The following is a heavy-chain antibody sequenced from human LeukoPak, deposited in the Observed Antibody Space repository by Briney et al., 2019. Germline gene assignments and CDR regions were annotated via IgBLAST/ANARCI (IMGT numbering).Heavy chain of an antibody. J-gene: IGHJ4*02. CDR1: GFTFSNYG. CDR2: ITGSGVAT. V-gene: IGHV3-23*01. D-gene: IGHD4-17*01. Sequence: GGSLRLSCAASGFTFSNYGMRWVRQAPGKGLEWVSSITGSGVATNYAGSVKGRFTISRGNSKNTLYLQMNSLRADDTAVYYCAKAGDYGDRSYYIDYWGQGTLVTVSS. CDR3: AKAGDYGDRSYYIDY.